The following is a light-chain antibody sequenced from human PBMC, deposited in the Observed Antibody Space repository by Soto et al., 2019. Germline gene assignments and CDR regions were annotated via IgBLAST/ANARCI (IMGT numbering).Light chain of an antibody. CDR1: SSNIGNNY. CDR3: ATWDYSLTGEV. J-gene: IGLJ2*01. V-gene: IGLV1-51*01. CDR2: DNN. Sequence: QSVLTQPPSVSAAPGQKVTISCSGSSSNIGNNYVSWYQQLPGTAPKLLIYDNNKRPSGIPDRFSGSKSGTSGTLDITGLQTGDEADIYCATWDYSLTGEVFGGGTKLTVL.